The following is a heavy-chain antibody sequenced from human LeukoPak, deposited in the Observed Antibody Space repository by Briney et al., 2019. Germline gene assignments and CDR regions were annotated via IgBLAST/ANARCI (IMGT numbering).Heavy chain of an antibody. CDR1: GGSISGFY. CDR2: ICYSGSA. Sequence: PSETLSLTCTVSGGSISGFYWGWIRQPPGKGLEWVGFICYSGSANYNPSLKSRVTMSVDMSKNQFSLKLSSVTAADTAFYYCARDRDSSGWFDYWGRGALVTVSS. V-gene: IGHV4-59*01. J-gene: IGHJ4*02. D-gene: IGHD6-19*01. CDR3: ARDRDSSGWFDY.